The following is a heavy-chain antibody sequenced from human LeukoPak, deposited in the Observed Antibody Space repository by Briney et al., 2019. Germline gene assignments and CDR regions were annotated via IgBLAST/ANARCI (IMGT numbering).Heavy chain of an antibody. CDR2: INPNSGGT. CDR3: ARRAAAGLFDY. J-gene: IGHJ4*02. Sequence: GASVKVSCKASGYTFTSYDINWVRQATGQGLEWMGWINPNSGGTNYAQKFQGRVTMTRDTSISTAYMELSRLRSDDTAVYYCARRAAAGLFDYWGQGTLVTVSS. V-gene: IGHV1-2*02. CDR1: GYTFTSYD. D-gene: IGHD6-13*01.